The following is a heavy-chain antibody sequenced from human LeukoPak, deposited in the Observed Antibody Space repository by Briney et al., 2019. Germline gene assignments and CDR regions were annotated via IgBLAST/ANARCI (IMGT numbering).Heavy chain of an antibody. CDR2: IKQDGSEK. D-gene: IGHD1-14*01. CDR3: AKAYKPGPYYYYGMDV. Sequence: GGSLRLSCAASGFTFSRYWMSWVRQAPGKGLEWVANIKQDGSEKYYVDSVKGRFTISRDNAKNSLYLQMNSLRAEDTAVYYCAKAYKPGPYYYYGMDVWGQGTTVTVSS. CDR1: GFTFSRYW. V-gene: IGHV3-7*03. J-gene: IGHJ6*02.